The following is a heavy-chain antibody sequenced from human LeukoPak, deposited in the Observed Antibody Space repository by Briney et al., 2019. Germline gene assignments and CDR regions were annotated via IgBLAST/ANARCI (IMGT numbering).Heavy chain of an antibody. CDR1: GFTFSSYA. V-gene: IGHV3-30*04. CDR2: ISYDGSNK. CDR3: ARGYCSGGSCYSDQPAEYFQH. J-gene: IGHJ1*01. Sequence: GGSLRLSCAASGFTFSSYAMSWVRQAPGKGLEWVAVISYDGSNKYYADSVKGRFTISRDNSKNTLYLQMNSLRAEDTAVYYCARGYCSGGSCYSDQPAEYFQHWGQGTLVTVSS. D-gene: IGHD2-15*01.